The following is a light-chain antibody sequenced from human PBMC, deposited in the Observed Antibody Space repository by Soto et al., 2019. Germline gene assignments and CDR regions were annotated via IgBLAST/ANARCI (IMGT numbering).Light chain of an antibody. CDR2: DVS. J-gene: IGLJ2*01. CDR3: SSYTRDRTYVV. Sequence: QSALTQPASVSGSPGQSITISCTGTSSDVGGYNYVSWYQQHPGKAPKLMIYDVSHRPSGVSNRFSGSKSGNTASLTISGLQAEDEADYYCSSYTRDRTYVVFGGGTKLTVL. CDR1: SSDVGGYNY. V-gene: IGLV2-14*01.